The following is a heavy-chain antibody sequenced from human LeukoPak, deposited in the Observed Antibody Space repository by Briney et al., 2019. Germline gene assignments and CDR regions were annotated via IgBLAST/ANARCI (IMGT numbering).Heavy chain of an antibody. V-gene: IGHV3-33*01. CDR1: GFTFSSYG. Sequence: HPGGSLRLSCAASGFTFSSYGMRWVRQAPGEGLEWVAVIWYDGSNKYYADSVKGRFTISRDNSKNTLYLQMNSLRAEDTAVYYCARDTLVNDYWGQGTLVTVSS. D-gene: IGHD3-16*01. CDR2: IWYDGSNK. J-gene: IGHJ4*02. CDR3: ARDTLVNDY.